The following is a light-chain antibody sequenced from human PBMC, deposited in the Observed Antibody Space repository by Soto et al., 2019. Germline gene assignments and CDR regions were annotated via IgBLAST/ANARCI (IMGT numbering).Light chain of an antibody. CDR2: DVS. J-gene: IGLJ1*01. V-gene: IGLV2-11*01. CDR3: CSYAGSYTSYV. Sequence: QSALTQPRSVSGSPGQSVTISCTGTSSDVGGYNYVSWYQQHPGKAPKLMIYDVSKRPSGVPDRFSGSKSGNTASLTISGLQAEDEADYYCCSYAGSYTSYVFGTGTQLTV. CDR1: SSDVGGYNY.